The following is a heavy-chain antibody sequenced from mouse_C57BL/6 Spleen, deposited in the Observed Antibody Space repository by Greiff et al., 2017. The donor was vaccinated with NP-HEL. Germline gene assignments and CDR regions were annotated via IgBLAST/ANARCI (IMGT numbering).Heavy chain of an antibody. CDR1: GYTFTSYT. CDR2: INPSSGYT. CDR3: ARKGYDGYYFDY. V-gene: IGHV1-4*01. Sequence: QVQLKESGAELARPGASVKMSCKASGYTFTSYTMHWVKQRPGQGLEWIGYINPSSGYTKYNQKFKDKATLTADKSSSTAYMQLSSLTSEDSAVYYCARKGYDGYYFDYWGQGTTLTVSS. J-gene: IGHJ2*01. D-gene: IGHD2-3*01.